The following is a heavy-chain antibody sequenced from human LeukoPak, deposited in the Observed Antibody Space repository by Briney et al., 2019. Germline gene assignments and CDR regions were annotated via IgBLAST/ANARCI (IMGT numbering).Heavy chain of an antibody. CDR3: ARQSSSWYSFDP. CDR2: IYPRDSDT. V-gene: IGHV5-51*01. J-gene: IGHJ5*02. Sequence: PGESLKISCKGSGYSFTSYWIGWVRQLPGKGLEWMGIIYPRDSDTRYSPSFQGQVTISADKSISAAYLQWSSLKASDTAMYYCARQSSSWYSFDPWGQGTLVTVSS. CDR1: GYSFTSYW. D-gene: IGHD6-13*01.